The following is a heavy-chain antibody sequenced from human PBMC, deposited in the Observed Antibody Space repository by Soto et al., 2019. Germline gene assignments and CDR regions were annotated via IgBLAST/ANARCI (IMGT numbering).Heavy chain of an antibody. J-gene: IGHJ4*02. CDR3: ARDIGRLRLGELSSY. D-gene: IGHD3-16*02. CDR2: INPSGGST. CDR1: GYTFTSYY. V-gene: IGHV1-46*01. Sequence: QVQLVQSGAEVKKPGASVKVSCKASGYTFTSYYMHWVRQAPGQGLEWMGIINPSGGSTSYAQKFPGRVTMTREKSTSTVYMELSSLRSEDTAVYYCARDIGRLRLGELSSYWGQGTLVTVSS.